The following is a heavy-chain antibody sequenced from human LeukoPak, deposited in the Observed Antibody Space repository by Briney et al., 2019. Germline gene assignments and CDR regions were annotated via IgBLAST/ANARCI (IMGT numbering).Heavy chain of an antibody. CDR1: GYTFTSYY. CDR3: ARVGYCSGGSCLYFQY. V-gene: IGHV1-46*01. D-gene: IGHD2-15*01. J-gene: IGHJ1*01. Sequence: ASVKVSCKASGYTFTSYYMHWVRQAPGQGLEWMGIINPSGGSTSYAQKFQGRVTMTRDTSTSTVYMELSSLRSEDTAVYYCARVGYCSGGSCLYFQYWGQGTLVTVSS. CDR2: INPSGGST.